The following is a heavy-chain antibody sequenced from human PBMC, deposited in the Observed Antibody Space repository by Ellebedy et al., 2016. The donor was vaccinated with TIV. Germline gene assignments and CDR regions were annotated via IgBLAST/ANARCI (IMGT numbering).Heavy chain of an antibody. J-gene: IGHJ4*02. CDR2: ISGSGVSA. CDR1: GFTFSSCV. V-gene: IGHV3-23*01. D-gene: IGHD2-2*01. Sequence: GESLKISXAASGFTFSSCVMSWVRQAPGKGLEWVSSISGSGVSAYYADSVKGRFTISRDNSRNTLYLQMHSLRADETAVYYCATHAPRESGYWGQGTLVTVSS. CDR3: ATHAPRESGY.